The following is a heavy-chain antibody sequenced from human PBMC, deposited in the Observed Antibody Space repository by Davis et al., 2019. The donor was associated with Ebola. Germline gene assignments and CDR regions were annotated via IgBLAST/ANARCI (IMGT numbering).Heavy chain of an antibody. Sequence: ASVKVSCKASGYTFTGYYMHWVRQAPGQGLEWMGWMSPNSGNTGYAQKFQGRVTMTRNTSISTAYMELSSLRSEDTAVYYCARQSRSGSYFYGMDVWGQGTTVTVSS. CDR2: MSPNSGNT. V-gene: IGHV1-8*02. CDR3: ARQSRSGSYFYGMDV. J-gene: IGHJ6*02. CDR1: GYTFTGYY. D-gene: IGHD1-26*01.